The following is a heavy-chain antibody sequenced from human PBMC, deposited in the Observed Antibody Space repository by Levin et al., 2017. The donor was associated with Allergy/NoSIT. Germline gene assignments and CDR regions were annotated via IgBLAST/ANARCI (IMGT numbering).Heavy chain of an antibody. D-gene: IGHD2-15*01. CDR3: ARGSGGSWDYYYYYMDV. J-gene: IGHJ6*03. CDR1: GFTFSSYG. V-gene: IGHV3-33*01. CDR2: IWYDGSNK. Sequence: GGSLRLSCAASGFTFSSYGMHWVRQAPGKGLEWVAVIWYDGSNKYYADSVKGRFTISRDNSKNTLYLQMNSLRAEDTAVYYCARGSGGSWDYYYYYMDVWGKGTTVTVSS.